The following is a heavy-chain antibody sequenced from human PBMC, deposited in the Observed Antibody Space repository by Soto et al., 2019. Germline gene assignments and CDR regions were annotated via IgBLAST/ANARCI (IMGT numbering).Heavy chain of an antibody. CDR1: GGSISSGGYY. J-gene: IGHJ5*02. CDR2: IYYSGST. D-gene: IGHD3-10*01. Sequence: PSETLSLTCPVSGGSISSGGYYWSWIRQHPGKGLEWIGYIYYSGSTYYNPSLKSRVTISVDTSKNQFSLKLSSVTAADTAVYYCARDLKGYYGSGSYWAGSNWFDPWGQGTLVTVSS. V-gene: IGHV4-31*03. CDR3: ARDLKGYYGSGSYWAGSNWFDP.